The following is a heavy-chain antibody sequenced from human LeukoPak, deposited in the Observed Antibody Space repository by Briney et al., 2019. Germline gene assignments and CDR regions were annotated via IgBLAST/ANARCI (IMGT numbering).Heavy chain of an antibody. CDR1: GFTFSSYA. D-gene: IGHD3-10*01. CDR3: ARGWFGESTVNWFDP. CDR2: ISYDGSNK. Sequence: PGRSLRLSCAASGFTFSSYAMHWVRQAPGKGLEWVAVISYDGSNKYYADSVKGRFTISRDNSKNTLYLQMNSLRAEDTAVYYCARGWFGESTVNWFDPWGQGTLVTVSS. V-gene: IGHV3-30*04. J-gene: IGHJ5*02.